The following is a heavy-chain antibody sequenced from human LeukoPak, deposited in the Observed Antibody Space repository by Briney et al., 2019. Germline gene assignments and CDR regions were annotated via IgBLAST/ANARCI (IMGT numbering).Heavy chain of an antibody. J-gene: IGHJ5*02. V-gene: IGHV4-34*01. D-gene: IGHD2-2*01. Sequence: SETLSLTCAVYGWSFNDYYWNWVRQPPGKGLEWIGEINARGDTNYNPSLKSRVTISVDSSKNQFSLPLTSMIAADTAIYYCARGHVPAARGYNWFDPWGQGTLVTVSS. CDR3: ARGHVPAARGYNWFDP. CDR2: INARGDT. CDR1: GWSFNDYY.